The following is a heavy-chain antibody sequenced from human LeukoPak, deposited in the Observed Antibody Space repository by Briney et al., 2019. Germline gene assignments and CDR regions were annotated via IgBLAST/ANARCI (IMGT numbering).Heavy chain of an antibody. CDR2: ISSSSSYI. CDR1: GFTFSSYS. V-gene: IGHV3-21*01. Sequence: GGSLRLSCAVSGFTFSSYSMNWGRQAPGKGLELVSSISSSSSYIYYADSVKGRFTIFRDNDKNSLYLQMHSLRAEDTAVYYCARDSYYDSSGYYYRSWFDPWGQGTLVTVSS. D-gene: IGHD3-22*01. J-gene: IGHJ5*02. CDR3: ARDSYYDSSGYYYRSWFDP.